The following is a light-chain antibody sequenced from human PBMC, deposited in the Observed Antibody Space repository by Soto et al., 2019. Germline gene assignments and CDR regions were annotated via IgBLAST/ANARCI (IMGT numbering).Light chain of an antibody. Sequence: QSALTQPASVSGSPGQSITISCTGTNSTVGGFNVVSWYQQHPGKAPKVIIYEGIKRPSGVSSRFSGSNSGSTASLTISGLQAEDEADYYCCSYVGATTYVFGTGTKVTVL. J-gene: IGLJ1*01. V-gene: IGLV2-23*01. CDR2: EGI. CDR1: NSTVGGFNV. CDR3: CSYVGATTYV.